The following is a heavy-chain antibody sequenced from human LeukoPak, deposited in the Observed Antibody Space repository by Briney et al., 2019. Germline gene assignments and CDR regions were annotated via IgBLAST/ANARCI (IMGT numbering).Heavy chain of an antibody. CDR1: GYTFTSYY. CDR2: INPSGGST. D-gene: IGHD2-15*01. J-gene: IGHJ4*02. Sequence: ASVKVSCKASGYTFTSYYMHWVRQAPGQGLEWMGIINPSGGSTSYAQKFQGRVTMTRDTSTSTVYMELSSLRSEDTAVYYCARIPGYCSGGSCYGGYFDYWGQGTLVTVSS. CDR3: ARIPGYCSGGSCYGGYFDY. V-gene: IGHV1-46*01.